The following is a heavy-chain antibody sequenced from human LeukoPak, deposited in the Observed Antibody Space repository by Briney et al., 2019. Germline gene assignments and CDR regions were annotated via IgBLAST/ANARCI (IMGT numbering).Heavy chain of an antibody. CDR2: ISAYNGNT. Sequence: ASVKVSCKASGYTFTSYGISWVRQAPGQGLEWMGWISAYNGNTNYAQKLQGRVTMTTDTSTSTAYMELRSLRSDDTAVYYCARTTMVRGTYYMDVWGKGTTVTVSS. CDR1: GYTFTSYG. CDR3: ARTTMVRGTYYMDV. V-gene: IGHV1-18*01. D-gene: IGHD3-10*01. J-gene: IGHJ6*03.